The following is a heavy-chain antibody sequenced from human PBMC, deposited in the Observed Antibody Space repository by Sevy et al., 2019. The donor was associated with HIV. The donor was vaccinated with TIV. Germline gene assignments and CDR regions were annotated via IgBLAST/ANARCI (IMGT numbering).Heavy chain of an antibody. CDR3: ASGSDLLWFGESFGY. CDR2: IRLDGNDK. Sequence: GGSLRLSCEAFGFSFSNYGMHWVRQAPGKGPEWVSSIRLDGNDKQYADSVKGRFTISRDNSKNTLNLQMNSLRAEDTAVYYCASGSDLLWFGESFGYLGQGSLVTVSS. CDR1: GFSFSNYG. V-gene: IGHV3-30*02. J-gene: IGHJ4*02. D-gene: IGHD3-10*01.